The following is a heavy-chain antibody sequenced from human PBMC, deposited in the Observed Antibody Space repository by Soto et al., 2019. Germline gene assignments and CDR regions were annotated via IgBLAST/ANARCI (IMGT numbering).Heavy chain of an antibody. J-gene: IGHJ4*02. CDR3: ARQRLWGTSGYYYFEN. V-gene: IGHV5-51*01. CDR2: TYPGDSDT. CDR1: GHIFSNYW. D-gene: IGHD3-22*01. Sequence: PGESLKISCKGSGHIFSNYWIGWVRQMPGKGLEWMGITYPGDSDTRYSPSFQGQATITVDKSINTAYLQWSRLKASDTAIYYCARQRLWGTSGYYYFENWGQGTLVTVSS.